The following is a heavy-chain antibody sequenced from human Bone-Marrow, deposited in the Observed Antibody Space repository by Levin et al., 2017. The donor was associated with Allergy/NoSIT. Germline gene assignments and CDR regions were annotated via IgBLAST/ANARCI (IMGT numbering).Heavy chain of an antibody. J-gene: IGHJ3*01. D-gene: IGHD3-9*01. CDR1: GFTFNAYY. CDR3: ARDVDVLRYFDCMSAPAPPGAFDF. Sequence: GGSLRLSCAASGFTFNAYYMSWVRQAPGKGLEWVASIKQYDSERFYVDSVKGRFTISRDDAKNSVFLQMNRLAVEATAIYSCARDVDVLRYFDCMSAPAPPGAFDFWGQGTSVTVSS. V-gene: IGHV3-7*01. CDR2: IKQYDSER.